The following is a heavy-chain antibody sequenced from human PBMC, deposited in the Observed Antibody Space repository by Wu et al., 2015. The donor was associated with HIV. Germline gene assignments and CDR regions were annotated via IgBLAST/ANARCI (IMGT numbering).Heavy chain of an antibody. CDR1: GYTFTSYY. CDR3: ARDRRPSQYYFEY. CDR2: INPSAGTT. D-gene: IGHD6-6*01. J-gene: IGHJ4*01. V-gene: IGHV1-46*03. Sequence: QVQLVQSGAEVKKPGASVKVPCKASGYTFTSYYMHWVRQAPGQGLEWMGMINPSAGTTSYAQRFQGRVTMTRDTSTSTVYMELSSLRSEDTAIYYCARDRRPSQYYFEYWARNPGHVSS.